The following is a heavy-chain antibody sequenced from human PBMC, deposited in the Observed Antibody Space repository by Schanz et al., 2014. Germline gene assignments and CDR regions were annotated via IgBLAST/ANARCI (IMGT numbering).Heavy chain of an antibody. CDR2: LYIRST. CDR1: GFTVNTNY. D-gene: IGHD5-12*01. V-gene: IGHV3-53*01. Sequence: EVQLVESGGGLIHPGGSLRLSCAVSGFTVNTNYMTWVRQAPGKGLECVSILYIRSTYYADSVKGRFTISRDNSKNMVFLQMNSLRVEDTAIYYCARDEGKDGYNLAFDVWAQGTLVTVSS. CDR3: ARDEGKDGYNLAFDV. J-gene: IGHJ3*01.